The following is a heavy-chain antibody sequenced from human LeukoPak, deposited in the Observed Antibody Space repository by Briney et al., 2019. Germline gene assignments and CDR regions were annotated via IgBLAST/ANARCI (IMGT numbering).Heavy chain of an antibody. CDR3: ARSGVVVAAMRFDP. Sequence: PSQTLSLTCTVSGDSISSGDYYWSWIRQPAGKGLEWIGRISSSGSTNYNPSLKSRVTISVDTSKNQFSLKLSSVTAADTAVYFCARSGVVVAAMRFDPWGQGTLVTVSS. CDR2: ISSSGST. V-gene: IGHV4-61*02. CDR1: GDSISSGDYY. D-gene: IGHD2-15*01. J-gene: IGHJ5*02.